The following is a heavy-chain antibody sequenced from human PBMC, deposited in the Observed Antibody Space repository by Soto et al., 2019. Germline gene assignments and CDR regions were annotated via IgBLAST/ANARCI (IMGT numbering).Heavy chain of an antibody. CDR2: ISAYNGNT. Sequence: ASVKVSCKASGYTFTSYGISLVRQAPGQGLEWMGWISAYNGNTNYAQKLQGRVTMTTDTSTSTAYMELRSLRSDDTAVYYCARDIAGVSGWYNDDYWVQGTLVTVSS. CDR1: GYTFTSYG. D-gene: IGHD6-19*01. V-gene: IGHV1-18*01. CDR3: ARDIAGVSGWYNDDY. J-gene: IGHJ4*02.